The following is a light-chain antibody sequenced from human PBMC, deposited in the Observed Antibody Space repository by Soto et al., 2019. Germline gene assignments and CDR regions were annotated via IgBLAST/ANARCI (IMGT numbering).Light chain of an antibody. CDR2: GVS. CDR3: QQYGRSPYS. Sequence: EIVLTQSPVTLSFSLFERVTLSFRASQSVSSNYLAWYQQKPGQAPRLLIYGVSSRATGIPDRFTGSGSGRDFALTISRLEPEDFAVYYCQQYGRSPYSFGQGTKVDIK. J-gene: IGKJ2*01. CDR1: QSVSSNY. V-gene: IGKV3-20*01.